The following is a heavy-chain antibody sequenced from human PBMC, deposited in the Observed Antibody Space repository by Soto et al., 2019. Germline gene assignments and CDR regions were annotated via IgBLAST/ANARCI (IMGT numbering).Heavy chain of an antibody. CDR3: ARDHMGGLDY. V-gene: IGHV4-59*01. CDR2: ISKSGSA. D-gene: IGHD3-16*01. J-gene: IGHJ4*01. CDR1: GDSISSNQ. Sequence: ETLSLTCTVSGDSISSNQWGWIRQPPGKGLEWIGYISKSGSANHNPSLKSRVTMSIDMAKNQFSLRLSSMTAADTAVYFCARDHMGGLDYWGHGTLVTVSS.